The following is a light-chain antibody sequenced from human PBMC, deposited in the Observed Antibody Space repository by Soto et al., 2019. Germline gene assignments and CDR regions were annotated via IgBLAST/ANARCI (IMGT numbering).Light chain of an antibody. V-gene: IGLV2-14*01. J-gene: IGLJ2*01. CDR1: SMDVGGYNY. CDR3: SSYTSSSTS. Sequence: QSALTQPASVSGSPGQSITISCTGTSMDVGGYNYVSWYQKHPGKAPKLMIYDVSNRPSGVSNRFSGSKSGNTASLTISGLQAEDEADYYCSSYTSSSTSFGGGTKLTVL. CDR2: DVS.